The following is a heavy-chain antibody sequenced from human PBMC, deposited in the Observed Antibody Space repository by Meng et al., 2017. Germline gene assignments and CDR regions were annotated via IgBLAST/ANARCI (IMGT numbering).Heavy chain of an antibody. V-gene: IGHV3-74*01. D-gene: IGHD2-2*01. CDR2: INSDGSST. CDR3: AREIVVVPAASYYYGMDV. Sequence: GGSLRLSCAASGFTFSSYWMHRVRQAPGKGLVWVSRINSDGSSTSYADSVKGRFTISRDNAKNTLYLQMNSLRAEDTAVYYCAREIVVVPAASYYYGMDVWGQGTTVTVS. CDR1: GFTFSSYW. J-gene: IGHJ6*02.